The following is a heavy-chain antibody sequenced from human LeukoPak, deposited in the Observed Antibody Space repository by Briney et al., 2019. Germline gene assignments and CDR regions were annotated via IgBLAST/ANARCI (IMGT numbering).Heavy chain of an antibody. Sequence: NLGESLKISRKGSGYSFPSYWIGWVSQVPGEGLEWMRIIYPGDSDTRYSPSFQGQVTISADKSISTAYLQWSSLKASDTAMYYCARLRGSGTYYKSLDYWGQGTLVTVSS. J-gene: IGHJ4*02. D-gene: IGHD3-10*01. CDR1: GYSFPSYW. V-gene: IGHV5-51*01. CDR3: ARLRGSGTYYKSLDY. CDR2: IYPGDSDT.